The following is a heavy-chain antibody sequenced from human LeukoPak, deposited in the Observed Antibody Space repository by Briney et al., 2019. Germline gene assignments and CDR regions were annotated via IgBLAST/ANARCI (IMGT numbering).Heavy chain of an antibody. CDR2: ISGYNGNT. V-gene: IGHV1-18*01. CDR3: ARVPGTTMVDAFDI. J-gene: IGHJ3*02. D-gene: IGHD5-18*01. Sequence: ALVKASCKASGYTFTKYGISWVRQAPGQGLEWMGWISGYNGNTNYAQKLQGRVTMTIDTSTSTAYMELRSLRSDDTAVYYCARVPGTTMVDAFDIWGQGTMVTVSS. CDR1: GYTFTKYG.